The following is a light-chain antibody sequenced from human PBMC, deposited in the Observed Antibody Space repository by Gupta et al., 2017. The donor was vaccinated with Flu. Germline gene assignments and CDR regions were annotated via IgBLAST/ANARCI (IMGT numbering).Light chain of an antibody. CDR2: EVS. CDR1: SSDIGTYNR. Sequence: QSALTQPPSVSGSPGQSVTISCTGTSSDIGTYNRVSWYQQPPGTAPKLMIYEVSNRPSGVPDRFSASKSGNTASLTISGLQGEDEADYYCTSYTSSSTYVFGTGIKVTVL. J-gene: IGLJ1*01. CDR3: TSYTSSSTYV. V-gene: IGLV2-18*02.